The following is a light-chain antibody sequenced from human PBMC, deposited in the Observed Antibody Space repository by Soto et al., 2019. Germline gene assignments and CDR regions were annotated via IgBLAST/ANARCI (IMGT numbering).Light chain of an antibody. CDR3: QQYNNWPSLIT. V-gene: IGKV3D-20*02. CDR2: DAS. Sequence: EIVFAQSPGTLSLSPGERATLSCRASQSVSSSYLAWYQQKPGQAPRLLIYDASNRATGIPARFSGSGSGTDFTLTISSLEPEDFAVYYCQQYNNWPSLITFGQGTRLE. J-gene: IGKJ5*01. CDR1: QSVSSSY.